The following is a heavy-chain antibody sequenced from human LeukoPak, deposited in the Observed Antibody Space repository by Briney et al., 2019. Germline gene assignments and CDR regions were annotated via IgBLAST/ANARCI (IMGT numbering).Heavy chain of an antibody. CDR1: GFTFSSYA. J-gene: IGHJ4*02. V-gene: IGHV3-64D*06. Sequence: PGGSLGLSCSASGFTFSSYAMRWVRQAPGKGLEYVSAISSNGGSTYYADSVKGRFTISRDNSKNTLYLQMSSLRAEDTAVYYCVKDFIAVAGASGVFDYWGQGTLVTVSS. CDR3: VKDFIAVAGASGVFDY. CDR2: ISSNGGST. D-gene: IGHD6-19*01.